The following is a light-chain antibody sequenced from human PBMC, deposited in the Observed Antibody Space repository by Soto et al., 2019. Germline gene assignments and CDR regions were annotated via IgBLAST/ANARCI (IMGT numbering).Light chain of an antibody. CDR2: GNS. CDR3: QSYDSSLSGSRV. J-gene: IGLJ1*01. CDR1: SSNIGAGYD. Sequence: QPVLTQPPSGSGAPGQRVTISCTGSSSNIGAGYDVHWYQQLPGTAPKLLIYGNSNRPSGVPDRFSGSKSGTSASLAITGLQAEDEADYYCQSYDSSLSGSRVFGTGTKVTVL. V-gene: IGLV1-40*01.